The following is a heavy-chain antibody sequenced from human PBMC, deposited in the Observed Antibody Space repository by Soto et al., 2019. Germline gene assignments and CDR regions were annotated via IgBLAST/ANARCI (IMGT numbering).Heavy chain of an antibody. J-gene: IGHJ6*02. CDR3: ARLIVGAAAGPHPPYYYYGMEV. CDR2: IYPGDSDT. Sequence: PGESLKISCKGSGYSFTSYWIGWVRQMPGKSLEWMGIIYPGDSDTRYSPSFQGQVTISADKSISTAYLQWSSLKASDTAVYYCARLIVGAAAGPHPPYYYYGMEVWGQGTTVTVSS. V-gene: IGHV5-51*01. CDR1: GYSFTSYW. D-gene: IGHD1-26*01.